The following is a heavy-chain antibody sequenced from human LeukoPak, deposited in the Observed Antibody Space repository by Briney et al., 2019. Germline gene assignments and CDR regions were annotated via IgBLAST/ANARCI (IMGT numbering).Heavy chain of an antibody. CDR1: GFTFSSYE. CDR3: ARGPQGGYDSSGYSPPPRYFDY. Sequence: GGSLRLSCAASGFTFSSYEMNWFRQAPAKGLESVSYISSSGSTIYYADSVKGRFTISRDNAKNSLYLQMNSLRAEDTAVYYCARGPQGGYDSSGYSPPPRYFDYWGQGTLVTVSS. V-gene: IGHV3-48*03. CDR2: ISSSGSTI. D-gene: IGHD3-22*01. J-gene: IGHJ4*02.